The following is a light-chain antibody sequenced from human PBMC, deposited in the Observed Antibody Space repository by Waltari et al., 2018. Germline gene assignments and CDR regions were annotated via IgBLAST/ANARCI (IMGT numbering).Light chain of an antibody. CDR1: SSDVGSYNL. V-gene: IGLV2-23*02. CDR2: EVS. CDR3: SSYAGGSTL. Sequence: QSALTQPASVSGSPGQSITISCTGTSSDVGSYNLVSWYQQHPGKAPKLMIYEVSKRPSGVSNRFSGSKSGNTASLTISGLQAEDEADYYCSSYAGGSTLFGGGTKLTVL. J-gene: IGLJ2*01.